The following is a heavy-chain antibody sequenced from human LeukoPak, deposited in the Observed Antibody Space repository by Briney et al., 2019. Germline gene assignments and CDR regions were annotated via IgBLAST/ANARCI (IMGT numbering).Heavy chain of an antibody. J-gene: IGHJ3*02. V-gene: IGHV1-18*01. CDR2: ISGYIGNT. Sequence: EASVKVSCKASGNTFTSYGISWVRQAPGQGLEWMGWISGYIGNTNYAQKLQGRVTMTTDTSTSIAYMELRSLRSDDTAVYYCGRPDYGGNRVAFDIWGQGTMVTVSS. CDR3: GRPDYGGNRVAFDI. D-gene: IGHD4-23*01. CDR1: GNTFTSYG.